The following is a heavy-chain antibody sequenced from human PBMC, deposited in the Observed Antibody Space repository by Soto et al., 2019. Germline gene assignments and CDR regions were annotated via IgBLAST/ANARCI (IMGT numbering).Heavy chain of an antibody. CDR3: AKTYYDSSGYYLYFDY. J-gene: IGHJ4*02. Sequence: LSLTCTVSGGSISSYYWSWIRQPPGKGLEWIGYIYYSGSTNYNPSLKSRVTISVDTSKNQFSLKLSSVTAADTAVYYCAKTYYDSSGYYLYFDYWGQGTLVTVSS. D-gene: IGHD3-22*01. CDR2: IYYSGST. V-gene: IGHV4-59*01. CDR1: GGSISSYY.